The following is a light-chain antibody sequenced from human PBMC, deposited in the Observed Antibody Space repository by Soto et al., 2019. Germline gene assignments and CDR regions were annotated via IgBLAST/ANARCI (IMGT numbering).Light chain of an antibody. J-gene: IGKJ3*01. Sequence: EIVLTQSPGTLSLSPGERATLSCRASQNINNNYLAWYQQKPGQAPRFLIYDASSRATGIPDRFSGSGSGTDFTLTISRLEPEDFAVYYCQQYGSSPGFGPGTKVDLK. CDR1: QNINNNY. CDR3: QQYGSSPG. V-gene: IGKV3-20*01. CDR2: DAS.